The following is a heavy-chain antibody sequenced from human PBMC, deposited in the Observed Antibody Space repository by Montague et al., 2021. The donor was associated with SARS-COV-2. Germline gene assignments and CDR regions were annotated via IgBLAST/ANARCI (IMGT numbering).Heavy chain of an antibody. V-gene: IGHV4-34*01. CDR3: ARRRERWSDAFDI. D-gene: IGHD2-15*01. CDR2: INHSGST. Sequence: SETLSLTCVVYGGSFSGYYWSWIRQPPGKGLEWIGEINHSGSTNYNPSLKSRVTISVDTSKKQFSLRLNSVTAADTAVYYCARRRERWSDAFDIWGQGTMVTVSS. CDR1: GGSFSGYY. J-gene: IGHJ3*02.